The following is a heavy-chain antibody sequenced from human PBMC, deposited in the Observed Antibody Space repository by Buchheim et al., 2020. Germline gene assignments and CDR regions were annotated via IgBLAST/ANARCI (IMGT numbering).Heavy chain of an antibody. CDR3: ARDFGSLYCRNSYCHHRPMYYFDY. D-gene: IGHD2/OR15-2a*01. CDR2: VSYDGTEK. CDR1: GFTFSSYA. Sequence: QVQLVDSGGGVVQPGRSLRLSCAASGFTFSSYAMHWVRQAPGKGLEWVAVVSYDGTEKYYADSVKGRFTISRDNSRDTMSLLMDSLRADDTAVYYCARDFGSLYCRNSYCHHRPMYYFDYWGQGTL. V-gene: IGHV3-30-3*01. J-gene: IGHJ4*02.